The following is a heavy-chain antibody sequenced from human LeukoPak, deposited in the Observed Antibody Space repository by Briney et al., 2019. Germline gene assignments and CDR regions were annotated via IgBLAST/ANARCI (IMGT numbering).Heavy chain of an antibody. CDR2: FDPEDGET. D-gene: IGHD3-16*02. CDR1: GYTLTELS. Sequence: ASVKVSCKVSGYTLTELSMHWVRQAPGKGLEWMGGFDPEDGETIYAQKFQGRVTMTEDTSTDTAYMELSSLRSEDTAVYYCATRVTFGAVIAKGPLFDYWGQGTLVTVSS. V-gene: IGHV1-24*01. J-gene: IGHJ4*02. CDR3: ATRVTFGAVIAKGPLFDY.